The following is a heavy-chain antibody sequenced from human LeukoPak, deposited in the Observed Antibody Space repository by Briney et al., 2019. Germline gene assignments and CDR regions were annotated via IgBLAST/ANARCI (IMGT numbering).Heavy chain of an antibody. V-gene: IGHV1-18*01. J-gene: IGHJ3*02. Sequence: ASVKVSYKASGYTFTSYGISWVRQAPGQGLEWMGWISAYNGNTNYAQKLQGRVTMTTDTSTSTAYMELRSLRSDDTAVYYCARVGDYGDYENDAFDIWGQGTMVTVSS. CDR1: GYTFTSYG. D-gene: IGHD4-17*01. CDR3: ARVGDYGDYENDAFDI. CDR2: ISAYNGNT.